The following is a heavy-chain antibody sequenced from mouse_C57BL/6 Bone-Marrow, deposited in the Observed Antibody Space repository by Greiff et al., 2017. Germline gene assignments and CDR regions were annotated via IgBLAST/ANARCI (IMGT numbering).Heavy chain of an antibody. D-gene: IGHD2-3*01. CDR1: GFNIKDDY. CDR2: LDPENGDT. Sequence: VQLQQSGAELVRPGASVKLSCTASGFNIKDDYMHWVKQRPEQGLEWIGRLDPENGDTEYASKFQGKATITADTSSNTAYLQLSSLTSEVTAVFYCTSYDGPSWLADWGQGTLVTVSA. V-gene: IGHV14-4*01. CDR3: TSYDGPSWLAD. J-gene: IGHJ3*01.